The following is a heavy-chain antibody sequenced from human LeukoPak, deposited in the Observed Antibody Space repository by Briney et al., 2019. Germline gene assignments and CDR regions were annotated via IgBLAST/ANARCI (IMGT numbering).Heavy chain of an antibody. D-gene: IGHD5-12*01. V-gene: IGHV3-64D*06. CDR2: ISSNGGST. CDR3: VKDFGYSGYLRNDY. Sequence: PGGALRLSCSASGFTFSSYAMHWVRPAPGKGREYVSAISSNGGSTYYADSVKGRFTISRDNSKNTLYLQMSSLRAEDTAVYYCVKDFGYSGYLRNDYWGQGTLVTVSS. CDR1: GFTFSSYA. J-gene: IGHJ4*02.